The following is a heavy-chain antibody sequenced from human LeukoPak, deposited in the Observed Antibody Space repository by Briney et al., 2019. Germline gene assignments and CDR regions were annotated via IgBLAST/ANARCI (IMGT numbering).Heavy chain of an antibody. Sequence: GGSLRLSCAASGFTFSSYAMNWVRQAPGKGLEWVSAISGSGGLTYYAASVKGRLTISRDNSKNTLYLQMNSLRAEDTAVYYCATVGGVAVAGPLGYWGQGTLVTVSS. CDR1: GFTFSSYA. V-gene: IGHV3-23*01. J-gene: IGHJ4*02. CDR2: ISGSGGLT. CDR3: ATVGGVAVAGPLGY. D-gene: IGHD6-19*01.